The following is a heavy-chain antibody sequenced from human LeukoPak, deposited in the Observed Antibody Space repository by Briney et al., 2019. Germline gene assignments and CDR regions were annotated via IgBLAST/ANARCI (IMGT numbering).Heavy chain of an antibody. Sequence: GGSLRLSCAASGFTFSNYWMSWVRQAPGKGLEWVANIKQDGSEKYYVDSVKGRFTISRDNAKNSLYLQMNSLRAEDTAVYYCARSIVVVVAATTFFDYWGQGTLVTVSS. V-gene: IGHV3-7*01. CDR3: ARSIVVVVAATTFFDY. CDR2: IKQDGSEK. J-gene: IGHJ4*02. D-gene: IGHD2-15*01. CDR1: GFTFSNYW.